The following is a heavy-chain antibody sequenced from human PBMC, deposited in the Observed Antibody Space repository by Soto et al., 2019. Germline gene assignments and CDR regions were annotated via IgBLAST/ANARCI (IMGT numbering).Heavy chain of an antibody. V-gene: IGHV4-31*03. D-gene: IGHD3-22*01. J-gene: IGHJ4*02. Sequence: SETLSLTCTVSGGSISSGGYYWSWIRQHPGKGLEWIGYIYYSGSTYYNPSLKSRVTISVDTSKNQFSLKLSSVTAADTAVYYCARDLRYYDSSGYWSLFDYWGQGTLVTVSS. CDR3: ARDLRYYDSSGYWSLFDY. CDR1: GGSISSGGYY. CDR2: IYYSGST.